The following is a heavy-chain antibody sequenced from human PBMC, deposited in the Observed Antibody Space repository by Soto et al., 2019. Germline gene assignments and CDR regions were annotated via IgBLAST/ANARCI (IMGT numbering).Heavy chain of an antibody. CDR3: ARHGNTVTTGYYYGMDG. Sequence: SETLSLTCTVSGASISSSNYYWGWIRQPPGRGLEWIGTMYYSGRTYYNPSLKSRVTTSVETSKNQFSLKLSAVTATDTAVYYCARHGNTVTTGYYYGMDGWGQGPTVTVYS. D-gene: IGHD4-17*01. V-gene: IGHV4-39*01. CDR1: GASISSSNYY. CDR2: MYYSGRT. J-gene: IGHJ6*02.